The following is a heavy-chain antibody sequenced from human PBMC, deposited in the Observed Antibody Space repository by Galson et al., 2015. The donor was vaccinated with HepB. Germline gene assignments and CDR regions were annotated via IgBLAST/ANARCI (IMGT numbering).Heavy chain of an antibody. D-gene: IGHD4-17*01. CDR3: AKDHDYCAFSIY. Sequence: SLRLSCAASGFTFSSYGMHWVRQAPGKGLEWVAVISYDGSNKYYADSEKGRFTISRDNSKNTLYLQMNGLRAEDTAVYYCAKDHDYCAFSIYWGKGTLVTVSS. CDR1: GFTFSSYG. CDR2: ISYDGSNK. V-gene: IGHV3-30*18. J-gene: IGHJ4*02.